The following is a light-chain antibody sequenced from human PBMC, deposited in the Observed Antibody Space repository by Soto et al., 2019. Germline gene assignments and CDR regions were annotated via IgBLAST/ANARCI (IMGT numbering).Light chain of an antibody. Sequence: QSVLTQPPSASGTPGQRVTISCSGSSSNIGTNTVNWYQQLSGTAPKLLIYRTNQRPSGIPDRFSGSKSGTSASLDISGLQSEDEADYYCTAWDGSLDGRVFGGGTKLTVL. CDR3: TAWDGSLDGRV. V-gene: IGLV1-44*01. CDR2: RTN. J-gene: IGLJ3*02. CDR1: SSNIGTNT.